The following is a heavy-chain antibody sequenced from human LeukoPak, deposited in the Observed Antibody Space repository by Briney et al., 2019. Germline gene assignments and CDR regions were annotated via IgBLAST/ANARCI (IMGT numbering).Heavy chain of an antibody. J-gene: IGHJ4*02. CDR2: ISSSGSTI. Sequence: GGSLRLSCAASGFTFSSYAMNWVRQAPGKGLEWVSYISSSGSTIYYADSVKGRFTISRDNAKNSLYLQMNSLRAEDTAVYYCAIAKPVEMATITGWGTTVDYWGQGTLVTVSS. CDR1: GFTFSSYA. D-gene: IGHD5-12*01. V-gene: IGHV3-48*04. CDR3: AIAKPVEMATITGWGTTVDY.